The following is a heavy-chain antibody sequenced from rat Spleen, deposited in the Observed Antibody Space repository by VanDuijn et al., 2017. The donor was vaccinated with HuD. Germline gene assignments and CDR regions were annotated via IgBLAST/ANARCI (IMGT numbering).Heavy chain of an antibody. Sequence: QVQLKESGPGLVQPSQTLSLTCTVSGFSLTTYGVRWVRQPPGKGLEWMGVTWIDGNTAYNSLLKSRLSINRDTSKSQVFLKMNSLQTEDTATYYCVRDRTGPFDYWGQGVMVTVSS. V-gene: IGHV2-32*01. CDR3: VRDRTGPFDY. J-gene: IGHJ2*01. CDR1: GFSLTTYG. D-gene: IGHD4-2*01. CDR2: TWIDGNT.